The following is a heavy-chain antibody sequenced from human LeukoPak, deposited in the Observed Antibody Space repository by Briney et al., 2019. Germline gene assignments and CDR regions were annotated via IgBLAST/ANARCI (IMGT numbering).Heavy chain of an antibody. J-gene: IGHJ5*02. CDR2: INPTGGST. CDR3: VRREGTWFDP. CDR1: GYTFTRYY. D-gene: IGHD1-26*01. V-gene: IGHV1-46*01. Sequence: ASVKVSCKASGYTFTRYYIHWVRQAPGQGLEWMGIINPTGGSTTYAQKFQGRVTMTRDTSTSTVYMDLSSLTSEDTAVYYCVRREGTWFDPWGQGTLVTVSS.